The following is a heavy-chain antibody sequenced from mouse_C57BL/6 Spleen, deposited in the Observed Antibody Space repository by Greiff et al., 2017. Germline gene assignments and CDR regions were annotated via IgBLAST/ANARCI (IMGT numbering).Heavy chain of an antibody. Sequence: QVQLKESGPGLVQPSQRLSITCTVSGFSFTSYGVHWVRQSPGKGLEWLGVIWRGGSTDYNAAFMSRLSITKDNSKSQVFLKMNSLQADDTAIYYCAKADWDDYFDYWGQGTTLTVSS. CDR3: AKADWDDYFDY. CDR2: IWRGGST. J-gene: IGHJ2*01. CDR1: GFSFTSYG. V-gene: IGHV2-5*01. D-gene: IGHD4-1*01.